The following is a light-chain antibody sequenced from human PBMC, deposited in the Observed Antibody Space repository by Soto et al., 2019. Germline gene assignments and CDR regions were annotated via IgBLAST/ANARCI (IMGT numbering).Light chain of an antibody. V-gene: IGKV3-20*01. J-gene: IGKJ1*01. CDR3: QQYGSLPWT. Sequence: EIVLTQSPGTLSLSPGERATLSCRASQSVSSNYLAWYQQKPGQAPRLLISVASSRATGIPDRFSGSGSGTAFTLTISRLEPEDFAVSSCQQYGSLPWTFGQGTKVEIK. CDR2: VAS. CDR1: QSVSSNY.